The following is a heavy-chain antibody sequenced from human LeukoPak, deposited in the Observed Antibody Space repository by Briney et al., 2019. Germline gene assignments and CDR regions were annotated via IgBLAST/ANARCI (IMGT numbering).Heavy chain of an antibody. D-gene: IGHD2-2*01. CDR3: ARGGRYCSSTTCYLPWFDP. Sequence: SETLPLTCAVSGGSISTYYWSWIRQPPGKGLEWIGYIYTSGSTDYNPSLKSRVTISVETSKNQFSLKLSAVTAADTAVYYCARGGRYCSSTTCYLPWFDPWGQGTLVTVSS. CDR2: IYTSGST. V-gene: IGHV4-4*09. J-gene: IGHJ5*02. CDR1: GGSISTYY.